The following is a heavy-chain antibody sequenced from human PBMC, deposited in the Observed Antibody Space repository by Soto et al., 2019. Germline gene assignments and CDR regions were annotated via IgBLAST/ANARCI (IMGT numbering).Heavy chain of an antibody. CDR2: IRSKAYGGTT. CDR3: TRGGEAVADNSIDY. D-gene: IGHD6-19*01. Sequence: GGSLRLSCTASGFTFGDYAMSWFRQAPGKGLEWVGFIRSKAYGGTTEYAASVKGRFTISRDDSKSIAYLQMNSLKTEDTAVYYCTRGGEAVADNSIDYWGQGTLVTVSS. J-gene: IGHJ4*02. CDR1: GFTFGDYA. V-gene: IGHV3-49*03.